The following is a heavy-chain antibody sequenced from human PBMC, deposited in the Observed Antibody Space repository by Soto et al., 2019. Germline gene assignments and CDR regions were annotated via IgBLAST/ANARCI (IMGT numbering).Heavy chain of an antibody. J-gene: IGHJ4*02. CDR2: IYTSGST. CDR1: GGSISSYY. D-gene: IGHD1-26*01. V-gene: IGHV4-4*07. CDR3: ARDGGGELHPSPFDY. Sequence: LSLTCTVSGGSISSYYWSWIRQPAGKGLEWIGRIYTSGSTNYNPSPKSRVTMSVDTSKNQFSLKLSSVTAADTAVYYCARDGGGELHPSPFDYWGQGTLITVS.